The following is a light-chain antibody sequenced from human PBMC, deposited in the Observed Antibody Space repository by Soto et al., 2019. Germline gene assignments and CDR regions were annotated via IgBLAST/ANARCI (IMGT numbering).Light chain of an antibody. J-gene: IGLJ1*01. CDR1: SSDVGGYNY. CDR3: SSYTSSSTLV. CDR2: EVS. Sequence: QSALTQPASVSGSPGQSITISCTGTSSDVGGYNYVSWYQQHPGKAPKLMIYEVSNRPSGVSKRFSGSKSGNTASLTISGLQAEDEADYYCSSYTSSSTLVLGPGTKLTVL. V-gene: IGLV2-14*01.